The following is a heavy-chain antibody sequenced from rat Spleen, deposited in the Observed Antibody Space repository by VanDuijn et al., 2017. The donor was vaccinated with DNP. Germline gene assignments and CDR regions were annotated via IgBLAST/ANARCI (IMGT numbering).Heavy chain of an antibody. J-gene: IGHJ4*01. CDR3: ARFGSYYYVMDA. V-gene: IGHV3-1*01. CDR2: ISQSGRA. Sequence: EVQFQESGPGLVKSSQSLSLTCSVTGYSITSNYWAWIRKFPGNKMEWIGHISQSGRASYNPSLKSRISITRDTSKNQFFLQLNSVINEDTATYYCARFGSYYYVMDAWGQGASVTVSS. D-gene: IGHD1-12*02. CDR1: GYSITSNY.